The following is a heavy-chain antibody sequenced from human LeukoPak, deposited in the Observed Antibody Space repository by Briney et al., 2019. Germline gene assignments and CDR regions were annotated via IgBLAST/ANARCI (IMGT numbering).Heavy chain of an antibody. CDR2: ISYDGSNK. J-gene: IGHJ6*02. CDR3: AKSWVVPAAAPSLGMYV. D-gene: IGHD2-2*01. CDR1: GFTFSSYG. V-gene: IGHV3-30*18. Sequence: PGRSLRLSRAASGFTFSSYGMHWVRQAPGKGLEWVAVISYDGSNKYYADSVKGRFTISRDNSKNTLYLQMNSLRAEDTAVYYCAKSWVVPAAAPSLGMYVWGQGTTVTVSS.